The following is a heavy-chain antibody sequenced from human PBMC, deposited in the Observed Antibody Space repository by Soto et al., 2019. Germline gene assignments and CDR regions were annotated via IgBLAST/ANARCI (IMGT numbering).Heavy chain of an antibody. CDR3: ARDTGYTFGSLNY. V-gene: IGHV1-3*01. J-gene: IGHJ4*02. CDR2: MNAGVGNT. D-gene: IGHD5-18*01. Sequence: HVELVQSGVDVKKPGASVTISCKASGYTFTDYALHWVRQAPGQRLEWMGWMNAGVGNTLYSQKFQGRITITRDTSASTAYMELNSLKSEDTAIYYCARDTGYTFGSLNYWGPGTLVTVSS. CDR1: GYTFTDYA.